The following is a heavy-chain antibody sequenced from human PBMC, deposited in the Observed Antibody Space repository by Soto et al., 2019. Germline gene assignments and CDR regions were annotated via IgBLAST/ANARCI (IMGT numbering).Heavy chain of an antibody. D-gene: IGHD3-10*01. CDR2: IIGSGGST. V-gene: IGHV3-23*01. CDR3: AKDVVEDYYGSGSYLDY. J-gene: IGHJ4*02. Sequence: EVHLLESGGGMVQPGGSLRLSCAASGFTFSIYAMSWVRQAPGKGLEWVSTIIGSGGSTYYADSVKGRFSISRDNFKNMLYLQMNSLRAEDTAVYYCAKDVVEDYYGSGSYLDYCGQGPMVTVSS. CDR1: GFTFSIYA.